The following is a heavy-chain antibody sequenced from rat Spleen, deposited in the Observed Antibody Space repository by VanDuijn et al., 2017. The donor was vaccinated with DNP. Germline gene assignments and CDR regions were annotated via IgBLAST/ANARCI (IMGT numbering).Heavy chain of an antibody. CDR3: ARQSGWYFDF. CDR1: GFTFSDYN. CDR2: INPAGGSS. Sequence: EVQLVESGGDLVQPGRSLKLSCAASGFTFSDYNMAWVRQAPKKGLEWIASINPAGGSSYYPDSVKGRFTISRDNAENTIYLQMDSLRSEDTATYYCARQSGWYFDFWGPGTMVTVSS. J-gene: IGHJ1*01. V-gene: IGHV5-7*01. D-gene: IGHD4-3*01.